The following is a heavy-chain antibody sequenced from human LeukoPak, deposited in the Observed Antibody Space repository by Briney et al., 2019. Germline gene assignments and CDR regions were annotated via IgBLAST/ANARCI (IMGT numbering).Heavy chain of an antibody. D-gene: IGHD6-13*01. Sequence: GGSLRLSCAASRFAFSDFDKIWVRQAPGRGLEWVSAISGSGDSTYYADFVKGRFTISRDNSRSTLSLRLNSLRAEDTAVYYCAKQRSYSSSWHKFDPWGQGTLVTVSS. CDR1: RFAFSDFD. J-gene: IGHJ5*02. V-gene: IGHV3-23*01. CDR3: AKQRSYSSSWHKFDP. CDR2: ISGSGDST.